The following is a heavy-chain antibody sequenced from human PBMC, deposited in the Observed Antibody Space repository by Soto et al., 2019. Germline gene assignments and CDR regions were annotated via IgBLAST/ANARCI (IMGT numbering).Heavy chain of an antibody. V-gene: IGHV3-30-3*01. CDR1: GFTFSIYA. J-gene: IGHJ4*02. CDR2: MSYDGSNK. Sequence: QVQLVESGGGVVQPGRSLRLSCAASGFTFSIYAMHWVRQTPGTGLECVAIMSYDGSNKYYADSVKGLFTISRDNSKNTLYLQMNSLRAEDTAVYYCARDQTGITTAGGGRIDYWGQGTLVTVSS. D-gene: IGHD6-13*01. CDR3: ARDQTGITTAGGGRIDY.